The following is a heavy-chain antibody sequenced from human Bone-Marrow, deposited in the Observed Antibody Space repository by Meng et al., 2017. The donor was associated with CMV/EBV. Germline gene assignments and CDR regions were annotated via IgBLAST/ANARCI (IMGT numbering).Heavy chain of an antibody. V-gene: IGHV3-30*02. J-gene: IGHJ4*02. CDR3: ARDPIAAADLYFDY. CDR1: GFTFSSYG. Sequence: GGSLRLSCAASGFTFSSYGMHWVRQAPGKGLEWVAFIRYDGSNKYYADSVKGRFTISRDNSKNTLYLQMNSLRAEDTAVYYCARDPIAAADLYFDYWGQGTLVTVSS. D-gene: IGHD6-13*01. CDR2: IRYDGSNK.